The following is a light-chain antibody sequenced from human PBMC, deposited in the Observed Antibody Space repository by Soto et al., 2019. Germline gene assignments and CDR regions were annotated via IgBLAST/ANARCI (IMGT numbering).Light chain of an antibody. CDR1: SSDVGSYNR. Sequence: QSALTQPPSVSGSPGQSVTISCTGTSSDVGSYNRVSWYQQTPGTAPKLMIYEVINRPSGVPDRFSGSKSGNTASLTISGLQAEDEADYYCTSYTSSSTLVFGGGTKVTVL. CDR2: EVI. V-gene: IGLV2-18*02. CDR3: TSYTSSSTLV. J-gene: IGLJ2*01.